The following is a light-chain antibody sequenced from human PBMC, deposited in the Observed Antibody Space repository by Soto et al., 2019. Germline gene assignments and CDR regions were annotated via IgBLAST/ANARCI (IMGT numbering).Light chain of an antibody. CDR3: ASYADSSARYYV. V-gene: IGLV2-14*03. CDR1: SSDIGAYSY. J-gene: IGLJ1*01. Sequence: QSALTQPASVSGSPGQSITISCTGTSSDIGAYSYVSWYQQHPGGVPKLLIFDVSSRPSGVSSRFSGSKSGNTASLPISVLLPDDESDYYCASYADSSARYYVFGGGTKLTVL. CDR2: DVS.